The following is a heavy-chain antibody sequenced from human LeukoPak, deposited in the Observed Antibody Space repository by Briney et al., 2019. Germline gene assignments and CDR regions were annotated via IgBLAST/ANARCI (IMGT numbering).Heavy chain of an antibody. Sequence: QPGGSLRLSCAASGFTFSSYEMNWVRQAPGRGLEWVSYISSSGGTTYYADSVKGRFTTSRDNAKNTLYLQMSSLRAEDTAVYYCILAAAGTEFDSWGQGTLVTVSS. J-gene: IGHJ4*02. V-gene: IGHV3-48*03. CDR3: ILAAAGTEFDS. CDR2: ISSSGGTT. D-gene: IGHD6-13*01. CDR1: GFTFSSYE.